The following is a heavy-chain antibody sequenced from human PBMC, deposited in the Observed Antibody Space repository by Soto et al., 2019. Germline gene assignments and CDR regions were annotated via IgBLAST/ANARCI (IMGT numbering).Heavy chain of an antibody. CDR3: ARDSSVYYDFWSGYYPSNWFDP. J-gene: IGHJ5*02. Sequence: ASVKVSCKASGYTFTSYYMHWVRQAPGQGLEWMGIINPSGGSTSYAQKFQGRVTMTRDTSTSTVYMELSSLRSEDTAVYYCARDSSVYYDFWSGYYPSNWFDPWGQGTLVTVLL. V-gene: IGHV1-46*01. D-gene: IGHD3-3*01. CDR2: INPSGGST. CDR1: GYTFTSYY.